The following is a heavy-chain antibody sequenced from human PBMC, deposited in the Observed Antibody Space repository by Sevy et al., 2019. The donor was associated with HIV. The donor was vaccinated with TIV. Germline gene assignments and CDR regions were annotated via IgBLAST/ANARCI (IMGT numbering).Heavy chain of an antibody. Sequence: GGSLRLSCAASGFTFSSYAMHWVRQAPGKGLEWVALISYDGSNKYYADSVKGRFTISRDNSKNTLYLQMNSLRAEDTAVYYCARAGSGWPQGYYYYYGMDVWGQGTTVTVSS. CDR2: ISYDGSNK. CDR3: ARAGSGWPQGYYYYYGMDV. D-gene: IGHD6-19*01. CDR1: GFTFSSYA. J-gene: IGHJ6*02. V-gene: IGHV3-30*04.